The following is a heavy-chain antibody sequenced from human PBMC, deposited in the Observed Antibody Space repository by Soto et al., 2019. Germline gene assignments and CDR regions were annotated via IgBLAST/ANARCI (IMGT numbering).Heavy chain of an antibody. J-gene: IGHJ4*02. CDR1: GFTFSSYA. CDR2: ISGSGGGT. Sequence: GGSLRLSCAASGFTFSSYAMSWVRQAPGKGLEWVSAISGSGGGTYYADSVKGRFTISRDNSKNTLYLQMNSLRAEDTAVYYCAKDSSYSSSWLYYFDYWGQGTLVTVSS. D-gene: IGHD6-13*01. CDR3: AKDSSYSSSWLYYFDY. V-gene: IGHV3-23*01.